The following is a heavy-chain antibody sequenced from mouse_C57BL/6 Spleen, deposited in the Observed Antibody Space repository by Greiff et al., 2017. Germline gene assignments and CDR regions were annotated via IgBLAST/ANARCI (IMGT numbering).Heavy chain of an antibody. J-gene: IGHJ2*01. D-gene: IGHD2-4*01. Sequence: EVKLMESGGDLVKPGGSLKLSCAASGFTFSSYGMSWVRQTPDKRLEWVATISSGGSYTYYPDSVKGRFTISRDNAKNTLYLQMSSLQSEDTAMYYCARRGDYGGNDYWGQVTTLTVSS. CDR3: ARRGDYGGNDY. CDR2: ISSGGSYT. CDR1: GFTFSSYG. V-gene: IGHV5-6*02.